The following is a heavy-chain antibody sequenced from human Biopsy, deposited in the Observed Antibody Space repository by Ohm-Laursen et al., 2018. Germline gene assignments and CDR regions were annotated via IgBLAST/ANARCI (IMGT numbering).Heavy chain of an antibody. CDR2: ISYTGYT. CDR3: ARGSNDFGGLYFPR. J-gene: IGHJ4*02. CDR1: GGSFTGHY. D-gene: IGHD4-23*01. Sequence: SETLSLTWTVSGGSFTGHYWSWIRQPPGKGLEWIGHISYTGYTSYNASLKSRVTISVDTSRNHFSLRLSSLTAADTAVYYCARGSNDFGGLYFPRWGQGTLVTVSS. V-gene: IGHV4-59*11.